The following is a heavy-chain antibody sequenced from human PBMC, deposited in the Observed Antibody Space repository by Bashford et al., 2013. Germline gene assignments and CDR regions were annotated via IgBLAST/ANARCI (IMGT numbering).Heavy chain of an antibody. J-gene: IGHJ4*02. CDR1: GGSISAYY. D-gene: IGHD1-26*01. Sequence: SETLSLTCTVSGGSISAYYWSWIRQPQEGTGMDWVYLLQWDHQLQPSLKSRVIISVDTSQNHFSLHLSSVTAADTAVYYCARYTGTYYTYWGQGSLVTVSS. CDR2: LLQWDH. CDR3: ARYTGTYYTY. V-gene: IGHV4-59*08.